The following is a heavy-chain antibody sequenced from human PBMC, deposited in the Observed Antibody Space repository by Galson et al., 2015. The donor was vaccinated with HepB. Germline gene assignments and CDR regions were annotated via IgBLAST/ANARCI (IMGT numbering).Heavy chain of an antibody. Sequence: SVKVSCKASGYTFNNYAMHWVRQAPGQRLEWMGWINAGKGNTIYSQTFQGRVTFTRDATANTAYMELSRLTSEDTAVYYCAKDSGSLDPDYSGQGTLVTV. CDR3: AKDSGSLDPDY. CDR2: INAGKGNT. CDR1: GYTFNNYA. D-gene: IGHD3-10*01. J-gene: IGHJ4*02. V-gene: IGHV1-3*01.